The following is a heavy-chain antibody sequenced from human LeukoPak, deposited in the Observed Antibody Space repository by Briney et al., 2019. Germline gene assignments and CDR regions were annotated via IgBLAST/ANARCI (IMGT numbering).Heavy chain of an antibody. Sequence: SETLSLTCTVSDGSISSSSYYWGWIRQPPGKGLEWIGSIYYSGSTYYNPSLKSRVTISVDTSKNQFSLKLSSVTAADTAVYYCARSGPPGGFDPWGQGTLVTVSS. V-gene: IGHV4-39*07. CDR3: ARSGPPGGFDP. D-gene: IGHD7-27*01. CDR2: IYYSGST. J-gene: IGHJ5*02. CDR1: DGSISSSSYY.